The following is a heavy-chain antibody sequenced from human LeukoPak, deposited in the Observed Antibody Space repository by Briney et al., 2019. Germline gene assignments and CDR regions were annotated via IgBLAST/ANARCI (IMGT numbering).Heavy chain of an antibody. V-gene: IGHV1-2*02. Sequence: GASVKVSCKASGYTFTGYYMHWVRQAPGQGLEWMGWINPNSGGTNYAQKFQGRVTMTRDTSISTAYMELSRLRSDDTAVYYCARVTPGRISSSWYFYYYYYMDVWGKGTTVTVSS. CDR3: ARVTPGRISSSWYFYYYYYMDV. CDR2: INPNSGGT. D-gene: IGHD6-13*01. CDR1: GYTFTGYY. J-gene: IGHJ6*03.